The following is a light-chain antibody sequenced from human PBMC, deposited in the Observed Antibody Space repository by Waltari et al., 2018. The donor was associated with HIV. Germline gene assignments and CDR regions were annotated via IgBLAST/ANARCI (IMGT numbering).Light chain of an antibody. J-gene: IGLJ1*01. CDR2: YDD. CDR1: SSNLGPIV. Sequence: QSVLTQPPSVSGAPRQRVTISCSGGSSNLGPIVVNWYQQLPGKAPRLLIYYDDLLSSGVSDRFSGAKSGTSASLAISGLQSEDEADYYCATWDDILRGYVFGPGTKVTVL. V-gene: IGLV1-36*01. CDR3: ATWDDILRGYV.